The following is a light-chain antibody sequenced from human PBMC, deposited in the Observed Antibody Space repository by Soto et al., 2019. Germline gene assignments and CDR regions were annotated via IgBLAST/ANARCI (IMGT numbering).Light chain of an antibody. V-gene: IGKV3-20*01. J-gene: IGKJ4*01. CDR2: GAS. CDR1: QSVTTSY. Sequence: EIVLTQSPGTLSLSPGERATLSCRASQSVTTSYLAWYQHKPGQAPRLLIYGASRRATGIPDRFSGGGSGTDFTLTISRLEPEDFAVYYCQQYGSSPFTFVGGTK. CDR3: QQYGSSPFT.